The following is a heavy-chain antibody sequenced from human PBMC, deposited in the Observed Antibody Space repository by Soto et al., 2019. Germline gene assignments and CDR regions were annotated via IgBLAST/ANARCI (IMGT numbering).Heavy chain of an antibody. CDR3: AREINDYGDFDY. CDR1: GFTFSSYG. CDR2: IWYDGSNK. V-gene: IGHV3-33*01. Sequence: GGSLRLSCAASGFTFSSYGMHWVRQAPGKGLEWVAVIWYDGSNKYYADSVKGRFTISRDNSKNTLYLQMNSLRAEDTAVYYCAREINDYGDFDYWGQGTLVTVSS. D-gene: IGHD4-17*01. J-gene: IGHJ4*02.